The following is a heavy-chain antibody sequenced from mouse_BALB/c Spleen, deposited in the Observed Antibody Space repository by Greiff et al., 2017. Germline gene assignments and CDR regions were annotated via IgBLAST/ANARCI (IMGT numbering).Heavy chain of an antibody. V-gene: IGHV5-6-5*01. CDR2: ISSGGST. Sequence: EVQRVESGGGLVKPGGSLKLSCAASGFTFSSYAMSWVRQTPEKRLEWVASISSGGSTYYPDSVKGRFTISRDNARNILYLQMSSLRSEDTAMYYCARDGYSFAYWGQGTLVTVSA. CDR3: ARDGYSFAY. CDR1: GFTFSSYA. D-gene: IGHD2-3*01. J-gene: IGHJ3*01.